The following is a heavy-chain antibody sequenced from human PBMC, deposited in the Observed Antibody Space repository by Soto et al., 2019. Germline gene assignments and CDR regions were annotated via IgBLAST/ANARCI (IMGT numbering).Heavy chain of an antibody. CDR3: ARARPNPRHYYYYGMDV. Sequence: QVQLVQSGAEVKKPGSSVKVSCKASGGTFSSYAISWVRQAPGQGLEWMGGIIPIFGTANYAQKFQGRVTITADESTSTAYMELSSRRSEDTAVYYCARARPNPRHYYYYGMDVWGQGTTVTVSS. CDR1: GGTFSSYA. J-gene: IGHJ6*02. V-gene: IGHV1-69*13. CDR2: IIPIFGTA.